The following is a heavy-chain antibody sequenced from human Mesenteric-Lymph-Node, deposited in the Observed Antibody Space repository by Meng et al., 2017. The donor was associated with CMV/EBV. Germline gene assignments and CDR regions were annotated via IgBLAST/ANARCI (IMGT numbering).Heavy chain of an antibody. V-gene: IGHV1-2*02. CDR1: GYSFIKYG. Sequence: ASVKVSCKASGYSFIKYGISWMRQAPGQGLEWMGWINPNSGGTNYAQKFQGRVTMTRDTSISTAYMELSRLRSDDTAVYYCLSAGFDYWGQGTLVTVSS. CDR3: LSAGFDY. CDR2: INPNSGGT. J-gene: IGHJ4*02. D-gene: IGHD6-19*01.